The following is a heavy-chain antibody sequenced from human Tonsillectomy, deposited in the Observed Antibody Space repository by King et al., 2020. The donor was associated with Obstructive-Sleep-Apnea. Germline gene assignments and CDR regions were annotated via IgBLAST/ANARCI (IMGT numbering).Heavy chain of an antibody. V-gene: IGHV1-8*01. CDR2: MNPNSGNT. CDR3: ARGLGGYYDSSGYYGY. D-gene: IGHD3-22*01. CDR1: GYTFTSYD. J-gene: IGHJ4*02. Sequence: QLVQSGAEVKKPGASVKVSCQASGYTFTSYDINWVRQATGQGLEWMGWMNPNSGNTGYAQKVQGRVTMTRNTSISTAYMELSSLRSEDTAVYYCARGLGGYYDSSGYYGYWGQGTLVTVSS.